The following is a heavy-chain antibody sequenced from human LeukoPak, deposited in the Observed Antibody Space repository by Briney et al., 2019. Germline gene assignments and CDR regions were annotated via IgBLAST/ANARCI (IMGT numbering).Heavy chain of an antibody. CDR3: AGHHPRDTVDF. D-gene: IGHD2-21*01. V-gene: IGHV4-59*08. J-gene: IGHJ4*02. CDR2: ISYSGFT. CDR1: GGSISSYQ. Sequence: SETLSLTCTVSGGSISSYQWSWIRQPPGKGLEWIGYISYSGFTNYNPSLKSRVTISLDTSKNQFSLKLTSVTAADTAVYYCAGHHPRDTVDFWGQGTLVTVSS.